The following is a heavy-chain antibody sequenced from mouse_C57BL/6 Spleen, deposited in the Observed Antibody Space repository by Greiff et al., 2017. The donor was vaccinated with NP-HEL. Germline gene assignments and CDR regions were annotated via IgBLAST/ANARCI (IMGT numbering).Heavy chain of an antibody. J-gene: IGHJ3*01. CDR1: GYTLTSYW. Sequence: QVQLQQPGAELVMPGASVKLSCKASGYTLTSYWMHWVKQRPGQGLEWIGEIDPSDSYTNYNQKFKGKSTLTVDKSSSTDYMQLSSLTSEDSAVYYCARSPYDYDGAWFAYWGQGTLVTVSA. D-gene: IGHD2-4*01. CDR3: ARSPYDYDGAWFAY. CDR2: IDPSDSYT. V-gene: IGHV1-69*01.